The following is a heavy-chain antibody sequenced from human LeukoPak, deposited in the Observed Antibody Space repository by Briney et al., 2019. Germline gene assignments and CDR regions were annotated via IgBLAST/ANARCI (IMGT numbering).Heavy chain of an antibody. CDR2: FDPEDGET. Sequence: ASVKVSCKVSRYTLTELSMHWVRQAPGKGLEWMGGFDPEDGETIYAQKFQGRVTMTEDTSTDTAYMELSSLRSEDTAVYYCATLAKAAIGYYYYYYGMDVWGQGTTVTVSS. CDR3: ATLAKAAIGYYYYYYGMDV. D-gene: IGHD2-2*01. J-gene: IGHJ6*02. V-gene: IGHV1-24*01. CDR1: RYTLTELS.